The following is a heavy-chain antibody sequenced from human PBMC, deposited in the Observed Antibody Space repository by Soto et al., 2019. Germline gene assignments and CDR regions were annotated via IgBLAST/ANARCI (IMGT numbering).Heavy chain of an antibody. CDR3: ARSRSKRFLEWLSPYDMDV. J-gene: IGHJ6*03. Sequence: ASVKVSCKASGYTFTSYDINWVRQATGQGLEWMGWMNPNSGNTGYAQKFQGRVTMTRNTSISTAYMELSSLRSEDTAVYYCARSRSKRFLEWLSPYDMDVWGKGTTVTVSS. D-gene: IGHD3-3*01. CDR1: GYTFTSYD. V-gene: IGHV1-8*01. CDR2: MNPNSGNT.